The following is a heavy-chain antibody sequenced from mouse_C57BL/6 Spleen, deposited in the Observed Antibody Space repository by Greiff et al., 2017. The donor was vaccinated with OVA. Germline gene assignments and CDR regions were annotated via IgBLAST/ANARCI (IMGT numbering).Heavy chain of an antibody. V-gene: IGHV5-17*01. J-gene: IGHJ1*03. D-gene: IGHD2-3*01. Sequence: DVKLVESGGGLVKPGGSLKLSCAASGFTFSDYGMHWVRQAPEKGLEWVAYISSGSSTIYYADTVKGRFTISRDNAKNTLFLQMTSLRSEDTAMYYCARGGDGYYGWYFDVWGTGTTVTVSS. CDR3: ARGGDGYYGWYFDV. CDR2: ISSGSSTI. CDR1: GFTFSDYG.